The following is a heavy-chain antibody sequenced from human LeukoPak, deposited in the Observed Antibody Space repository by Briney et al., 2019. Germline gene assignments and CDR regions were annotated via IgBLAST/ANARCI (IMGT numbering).Heavy chain of an antibody. V-gene: IGHV3-48*03. CDR1: GFTFSSYE. Sequence: QTGGSLRLSCAASGFTFSSYEMNWVRQAPGKGLEWVSYISSSGSTIYYADSVKGRFTISRDNAKNSLYLHMNSLRAEDTAVYYCAELGITMIGGVWVKGTTVTISS. CDR3: AELGITMIGGV. D-gene: IGHD3-10*02. J-gene: IGHJ6*04. CDR2: ISSSGSTI.